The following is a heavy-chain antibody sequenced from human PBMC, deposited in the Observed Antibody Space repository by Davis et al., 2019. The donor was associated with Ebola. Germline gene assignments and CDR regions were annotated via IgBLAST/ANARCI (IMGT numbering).Heavy chain of an antibody. J-gene: IGHJ4*02. D-gene: IGHD5-24*01. V-gene: IGHV3-23*01. CDR2: ISGSGGST. CDR1: GFTLSRNG. Sequence: PGGSLRLSCAASGFTLSRNGMHWVRQAPGKGLEWVSAISGSGGSTYYADSVKGRFTISRDNSKNTLYLQMNSLRAEDTAVYYCAKLEMRGYWGQGTLVTVSS. CDR3: AKLEMRGY.